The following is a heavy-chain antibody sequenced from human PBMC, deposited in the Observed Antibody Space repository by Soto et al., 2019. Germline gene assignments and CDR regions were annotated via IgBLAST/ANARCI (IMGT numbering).Heavy chain of an antibody. CDR1: GGSISSYY. V-gene: IGHV4-59*08. CDR2: IYYSGST. CDR3: ARTYYDILTGYHGRYYYMDV. Sequence: SETLSLTCTVSGGSISSYYWSWIRQPPGKGLEWIGYIYYSGSTNYNPSLKSRVTISVDTSKNQFSLKLSSVTAADTAVYYCARTYYDILTGYHGRYYYMDVWGKGTTVTVSS. D-gene: IGHD3-9*01. J-gene: IGHJ6*03.